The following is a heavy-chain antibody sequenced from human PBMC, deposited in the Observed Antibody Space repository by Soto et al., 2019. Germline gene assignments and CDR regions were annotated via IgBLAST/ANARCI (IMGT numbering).Heavy chain of an antibody. D-gene: IGHD6-13*01. V-gene: IGHV3-48*01. Sequence: GGSLRLSCAASGFTFSSYSMNWVRQAPGKGLEWVSYISSSSSTINYAESVKGRFTISRDNAKNSLYLQMNSLRAEDTAVYYCAKDGSSSWYYYYYYGMDVWGQGTTVTVSS. CDR3: AKDGSSSWYYYYYYGMDV. J-gene: IGHJ6*02. CDR2: ISSSSSTI. CDR1: GFTFSSYS.